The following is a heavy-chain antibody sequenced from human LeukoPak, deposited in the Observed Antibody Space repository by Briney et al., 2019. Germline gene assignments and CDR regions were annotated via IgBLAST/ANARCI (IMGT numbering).Heavy chain of an antibody. CDR1: GFPFSSYG. Sequence: GGSLRLSCAASGFPFSSYGMHWVRQAPGKGPEWVAVISHDGSNKYYEDSVKGRFTISRENAKNSLYLQMNSLRAEDTALYYCAKGRYSSGWSGDYWGQGTLVTVSS. V-gene: IGHV3-30*18. D-gene: IGHD6-19*01. J-gene: IGHJ4*02. CDR3: AKGRYSSGWSGDY. CDR2: ISHDGSNK.